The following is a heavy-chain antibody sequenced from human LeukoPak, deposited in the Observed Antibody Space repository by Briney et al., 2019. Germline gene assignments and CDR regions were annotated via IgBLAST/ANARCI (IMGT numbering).Heavy chain of an antibody. V-gene: IGHV3-23*01. Sequence: GGSLRLSCAASGFTFSSYAMSWVRQAPGKGLEWVSSISGSGGGTYYADSVKGRFTISRDNSKNTLSLQMNSLRAEDTALYYCARGFVLGAAKNYFDYWGRGALVTVSS. D-gene: IGHD2-21*02. CDR3: ARGFVLGAAKNYFDY. CDR1: GFTFSSYA. J-gene: IGHJ4*02. CDR2: ISGSGGGT.